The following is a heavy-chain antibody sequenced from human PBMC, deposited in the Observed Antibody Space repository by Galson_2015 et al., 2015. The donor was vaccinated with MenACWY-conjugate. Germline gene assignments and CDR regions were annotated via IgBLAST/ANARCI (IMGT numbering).Heavy chain of an antibody. J-gene: IGHJ6*02. V-gene: IGHV5-51*01. Sequence: QSGAEVKKPGESLQISCKASGYNFITYWIGWVRQVPEKGLEWVGLISPIDSKTRYSPAFEGRVTISADNSITTAYLQWNSLQASDTAMYYCARHPPGGRGMDVWGQGTTVTVPS. CDR3: ARHPPGGRGMDV. CDR1: GYNFITYW. CDR2: ISPIDSKT. D-gene: IGHD1-26*01.